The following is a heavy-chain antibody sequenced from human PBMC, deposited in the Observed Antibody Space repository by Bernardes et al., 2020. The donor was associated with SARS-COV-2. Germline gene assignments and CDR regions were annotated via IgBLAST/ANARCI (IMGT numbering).Heavy chain of an antibody. Sequence: ASVKVSCKSSGYTFTTYGITWFRQAPGQGLEWMGWLIGYNGNTNYAQKVQGRVTMTTDTSTSTASMQLSSLRSDDTAVYYCARVNLGSLLFDYWGQGTLVTVSS. CDR2: LIGYNGNT. D-gene: IGHD1-26*01. J-gene: IGHJ4*02. CDR1: GYTFTTYG. V-gene: IGHV1-18*04. CDR3: ARVNLGSLLFDY.